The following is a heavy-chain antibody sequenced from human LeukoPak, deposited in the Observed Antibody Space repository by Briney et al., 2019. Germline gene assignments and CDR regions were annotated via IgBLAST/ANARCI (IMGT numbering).Heavy chain of an antibody. CDR1: GGSISSGGYY. D-gene: IGHD3-3*02. Sequence: SETLSLTCTVSGGSISSGGYYWSWIRQHPGKGLEWIGYIYYSGSTFHNPSLKSRVTISVDTSKNQFSLKLNSVSAADTAVYYCAADLQAFAFDIWGQGTMVTVSS. CDR2: IYYSGST. V-gene: IGHV4-31*03. CDR3: AADLQAFAFDI. J-gene: IGHJ3*02.